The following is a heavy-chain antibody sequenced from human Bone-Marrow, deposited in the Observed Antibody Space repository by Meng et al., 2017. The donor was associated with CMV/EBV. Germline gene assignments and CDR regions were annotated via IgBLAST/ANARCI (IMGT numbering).Heavy chain of an antibody. J-gene: IGHJ4*02. CDR2: ISSSSSYI. Sequence: GGSLRLSCAASGFTFSSYSMNWVRQAPGKGLEWVSSISSSSSYIYYADSVKGRFTISRDNAKNSLYLQMNSLRAEDTAVDYCAREVAADGDYWGQGTLVTVSS. CDR1: GFTFSSYS. CDR3: AREVAADGDY. D-gene: IGHD6-13*01. V-gene: IGHV3-21*01.